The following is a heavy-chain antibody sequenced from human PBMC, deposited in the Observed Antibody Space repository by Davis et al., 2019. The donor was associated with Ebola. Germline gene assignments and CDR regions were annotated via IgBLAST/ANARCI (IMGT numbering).Heavy chain of an antibody. CDR3: VRPAFGSHYFDY. V-gene: IGHV3-13*01. D-gene: IGHD2-2*01. CDR1: GFSFRTYD. CDR2: IGIAGDT. Sequence: PGGSLRPSCAAPGFSFRTYDMHSVRQATGKTLEWVSAIGIAGDTYYPASVKGRFTISRENARNSLYLQMNSLRTEDTAVYYCVRPAFGSHYFDYWGQGILVTVSS. J-gene: IGHJ4*02.